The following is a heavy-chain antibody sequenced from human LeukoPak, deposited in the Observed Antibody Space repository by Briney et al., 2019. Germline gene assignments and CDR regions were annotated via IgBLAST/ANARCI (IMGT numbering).Heavy chain of an antibody. CDR3: ARDLVGYYSPHFDNAFDI. Sequence: SETLSLTCTVSGGSISSYYWSWIRQPPGKGLEWIGYIYYSGSTNYNPSLKSRVTISVDTSKNQFSLKLSSVTAADTAVYYCARDLVGYYSPHFDNAFDIWGQGTTVTVSS. D-gene: IGHD3-10*01. CDR2: IYYSGST. J-gene: IGHJ3*02. CDR1: GGSISSYY. V-gene: IGHV4-59*01.